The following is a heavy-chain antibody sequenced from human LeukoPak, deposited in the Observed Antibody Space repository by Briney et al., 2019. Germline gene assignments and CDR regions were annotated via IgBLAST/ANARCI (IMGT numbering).Heavy chain of an antibody. CDR2: ISWNSGSI. CDR1: GFTFDDYA. CDR3: TKAAEYDILPNAFDI. D-gene: IGHD3-9*01. J-gene: IGHJ3*02. V-gene: IGHV3-9*01. Sequence: GRSLRLSCAASGFTFDDYAMHWVRQAPGKGLEWVSGISWNSGSIGYADSVKGRFTISRDNAKNSLYLQMNSLRAEDTALYYCTKAAEYDILPNAFDIWGQGTMVTVSS.